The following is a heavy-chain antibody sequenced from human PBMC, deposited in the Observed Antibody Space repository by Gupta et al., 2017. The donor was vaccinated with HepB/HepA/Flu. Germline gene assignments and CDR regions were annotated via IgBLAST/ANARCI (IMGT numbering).Heavy chain of an antibody. Sequence: QVQLQQWGAGLLKPSETLSLTCAVYGGSFSGSEWSWIRQPPGKGLEWIGEINHSGSTNYNPSLKSRVTISVDTSKNQFSLKLSSVTAADTAVYYCARGTASLGVYSSGWYYYYGMDVWGQGTTVTVSS. D-gene: IGHD6-19*01. CDR3: ARGTASLGVYSSGWYYYYGMDV. V-gene: IGHV4-34*01. CDR2: INHSGST. CDR1: GGSFSGSE. J-gene: IGHJ6*02.